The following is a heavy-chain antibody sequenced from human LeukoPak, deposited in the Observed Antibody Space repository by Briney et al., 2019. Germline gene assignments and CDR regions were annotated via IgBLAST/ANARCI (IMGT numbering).Heavy chain of an antibody. D-gene: IGHD2-2*01. CDR3: AKDRVVVPAASLNDY. Sequence: GGSLRLSCAASGFTVSSNYMSWVRQAPRKGLEWVSVIYSGGSTYYADSVKGRFTISRDNSKNTLYLQMNSLRAEDTAVYYCAKDRVVVPAASLNDYWGQGTLVTVSS. CDR2: IYSGGST. CDR1: GFTVSSNY. J-gene: IGHJ4*02. V-gene: IGHV3-53*01.